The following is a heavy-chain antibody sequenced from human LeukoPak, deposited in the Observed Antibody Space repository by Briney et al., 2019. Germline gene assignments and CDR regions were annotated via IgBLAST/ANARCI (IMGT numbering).Heavy chain of an antibody. D-gene: IGHD5-18*01. CDR2: ISGSGGST. V-gene: IGHV3-23*01. J-gene: IGHJ4*02. CDR1: GFTFSSYE. CDR3: AKDKGGYGPEWDY. Sequence: GGSLRLSCAASGFTFSSYEMNWVRQAPGKGLEWVSAISGSGGSTYYADSVKGRFTISRDNSKNTLYLQMNSLRAEDTAVYYCAKDKGGYGPEWDYWGQGTLVTVSS.